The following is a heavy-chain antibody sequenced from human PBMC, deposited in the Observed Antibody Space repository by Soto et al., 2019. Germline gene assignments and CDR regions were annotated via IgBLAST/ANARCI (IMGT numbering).Heavy chain of an antibody. CDR3: AKDRSSSRYYYYTMDV. D-gene: IGHD6-13*01. V-gene: IGHV3-30*04. J-gene: IGHJ6*02. CDR1: GFTFSSYA. CDR2: ISYDGSDK. Sequence: QVQLVESGGGVVQPGRSLRLSCAASGFTFSSYAMHWVRQAPGKGLEWVAVISYDGSDKYYADSVKGRFTISRDNSKNTLYLQMNSLRAEDTAVYFCAKDRSSSRYYYYTMDVWGQGTTVTVSS.